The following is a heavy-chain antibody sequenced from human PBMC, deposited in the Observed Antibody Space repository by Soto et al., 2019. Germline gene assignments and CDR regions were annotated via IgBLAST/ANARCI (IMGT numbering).Heavy chain of an antibody. Sequence: PSQTLSLTCAVYGGSFSGHYWIRIRQPPGKGLEWIGSIYYSGSTYYNPSLKSRVTISVDTSKNQFSLKLSSVTAADTAVYYCARHQSHSSSYVDPWGQGTLVTVSS. V-gene: IGHV4-34*01. CDR2: IYYSGST. J-gene: IGHJ5*02. CDR3: ARHQSHSSSYVDP. D-gene: IGHD6-13*01. CDR1: GGSFSGHY.